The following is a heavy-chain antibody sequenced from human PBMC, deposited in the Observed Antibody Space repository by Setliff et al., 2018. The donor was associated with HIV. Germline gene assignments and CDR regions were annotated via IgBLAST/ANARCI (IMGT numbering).Heavy chain of an antibody. CDR3: ARGGGGYYYVGAVDI. CDR2: MNPNSGNT. J-gene: IGHJ3*02. V-gene: IGHV1-8*02. Sequence: ASVKVSCKASGYNFTNYGIGWVRQAPGQGLEWMGWMNPNSGNTGYAQKFQGRVTMTGNTSISTAYMELSSLRSEDTAVYYCARGGGGYYYVGAVDIWGQGTVVTVSS. CDR1: GYNFTNYG. D-gene: IGHD3-22*01.